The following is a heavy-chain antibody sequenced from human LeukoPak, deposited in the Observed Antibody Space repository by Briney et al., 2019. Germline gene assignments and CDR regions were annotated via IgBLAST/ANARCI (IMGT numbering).Heavy chain of an antibody. CDR3: AKVPHIVVVTAILR. J-gene: IGHJ4*02. V-gene: IGHV3-53*01. D-gene: IGHD2-21*02. CDR2: IYSGGAT. CDR1: GITVSTNY. Sequence: GGSLRLSCAASGITVSTNYMSWVRQAPGKWLKWVSIIYSGGATYYADSVKGRFTISRDNSKNTLYLQMNSLRAEDTAVYYCAKVPHIVVVTAILRWGQGTLVTVSS.